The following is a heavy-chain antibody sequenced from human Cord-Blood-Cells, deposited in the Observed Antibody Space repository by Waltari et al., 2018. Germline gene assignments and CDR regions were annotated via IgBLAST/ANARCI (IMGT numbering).Heavy chain of an antibody. V-gene: IGHV3-15*01. J-gene: IGHJ3*02. CDR1: GFTFSNAW. D-gene: IGHD2-2*01. CDR2: IKSKTDGGTT. CDR3: TTEGGGYCSSTSCYDAFDI. Sequence: EVQLVEPGGGLVKPGGSLRLSCAASGFTFSNAWLSWVRQAPGQGLEWVGRIKSKTDGGTTDYAAPVKGRFTISRDDSKNTLYLQMNSLKTEDTAVYYCTTEGGGYCSSTSCYDAFDIWGQGTMVTVSS.